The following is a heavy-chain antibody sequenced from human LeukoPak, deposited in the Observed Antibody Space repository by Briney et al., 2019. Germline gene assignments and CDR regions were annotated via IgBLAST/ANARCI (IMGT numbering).Heavy chain of an antibody. Sequence: KPSETLSLTCTVSGGSISSYYWSWIRQPPGKGLEWIGYIYYSGSTNYNPSLKSRVTISVDTSKNQFSLKLSSVTAADTAVYYCARGYSYGQFDYWGQGTLVTVSS. J-gene: IGHJ4*02. CDR3: ARGYSYGQFDY. CDR1: GGSISSYY. V-gene: IGHV4-59*01. CDR2: IYYSGST. D-gene: IGHD5-18*01.